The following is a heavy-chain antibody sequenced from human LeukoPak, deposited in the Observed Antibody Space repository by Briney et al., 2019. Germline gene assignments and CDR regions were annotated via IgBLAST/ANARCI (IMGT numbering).Heavy chain of an antibody. D-gene: IGHD3-10*01. Sequence: GASVKVSCKASGYTFTSYAMLWVRQAPGQRLEWMGWINAGNGNTKYSQKFQGRVTITRDTSASTAYMELSSLRSEDTAVYYCARALSVRGVALDYWGQGTLVTVSS. CDR3: ARALSVRGVALDY. J-gene: IGHJ4*02. CDR2: INAGNGNT. V-gene: IGHV1-3*01. CDR1: GYTFTSYA.